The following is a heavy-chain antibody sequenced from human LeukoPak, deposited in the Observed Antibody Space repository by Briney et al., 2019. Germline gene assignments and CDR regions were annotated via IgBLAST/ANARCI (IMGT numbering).Heavy chain of an antibody. V-gene: IGHV1-69-2*01. CDR3: ARAAPVAGDFDY. CDR1: GYTFTDYY. CDR2: VDPEDGET. Sequence: ASVKVSCKVSGYTFTDYYMHWVQQAPGKGLEWMGLVDPEDGETIYAEKFQGRVTITADTSTDTAYMELSSLRSEDTAVYYCARAAPVAGDFDYWGQGTLVTVSS. J-gene: IGHJ4*02. D-gene: IGHD6-19*01.